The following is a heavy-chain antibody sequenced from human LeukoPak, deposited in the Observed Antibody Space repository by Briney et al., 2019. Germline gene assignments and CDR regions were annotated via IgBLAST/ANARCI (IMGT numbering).Heavy chain of an antibody. CDR3: AKSGYCSGGNCFAWVDY. D-gene: IGHD2-15*01. CDR2: ISGSGCST. J-gene: IGHJ4*02. V-gene: IGHV3-23*01. CDR1: GFTFSSFA. Sequence: GGSLRLSCAASGFTFSSFAMSWVRQAPGKGPEWVSVISGSGCSTYYADPMKGRLTISRDNFKDTLYLQMSSLRAEDTALYYCAKSGYCSGGNCFAWVDYWGQGTLVTVSS.